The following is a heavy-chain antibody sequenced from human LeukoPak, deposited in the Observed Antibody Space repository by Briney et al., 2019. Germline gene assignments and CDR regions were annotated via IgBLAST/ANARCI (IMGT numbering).Heavy chain of an antibody. CDR1: GFIFSSYG. V-gene: IGHV3-30*02. J-gene: IGHJ4*02. CDR3: ANGGSSVYGYYFDY. Sequence: GGSLRLSCAASGFIFSSYGMHWIRQAPGKGLEWVAFIRYDGSNKYYADSVKGRFTISRDNSRNTLYLQINSLRAEDTAVYYCANGGSSVYGYYFDYWGQGTLVTVSS. D-gene: IGHD3-22*01. CDR2: IRYDGSNK.